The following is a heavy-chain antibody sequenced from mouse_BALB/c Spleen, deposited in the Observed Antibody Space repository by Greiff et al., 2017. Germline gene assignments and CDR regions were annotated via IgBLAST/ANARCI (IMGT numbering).Heavy chain of an antibody. CDR1: GYSITSDYA. V-gene: IGHV3-2*02. Sequence: EVKLEESGPGLVKPSQSLSLTCTVTGYSITSDYAWNWIRQFPGNKLEWMGYISYSGSTSYNPSLKSRISITRDTSKNQFFLQLNSVTTEDTATYYCARWETGTGYYFDYWGQGTTLTVSS. J-gene: IGHJ2*01. D-gene: IGHD4-1*01. CDR3: ARWETGTGYYFDY. CDR2: ISYSGST.